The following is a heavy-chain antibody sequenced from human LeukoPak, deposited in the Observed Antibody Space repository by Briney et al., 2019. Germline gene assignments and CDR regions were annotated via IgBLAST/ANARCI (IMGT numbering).Heavy chain of an antibody. V-gene: IGHV3-74*01. CDR2: IASDAASST. Sequence: PGGSLRLSCAASGFSVSNHWMHWVRQAPGKGLVWVSRIASDAASSTIYADSVMGRFTMTRDSAKNTLYLQLDSLRAEDTAVYYCVRDDPRPGDALDVWGQGTMVTVSS. CDR1: GFSVSNHW. CDR3: VRDDPRPGDALDV. J-gene: IGHJ3*01.